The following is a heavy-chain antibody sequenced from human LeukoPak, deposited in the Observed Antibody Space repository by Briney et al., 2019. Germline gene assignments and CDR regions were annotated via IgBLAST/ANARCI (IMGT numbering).Heavy chain of an antibody. V-gene: IGHV3-11*04. D-gene: IGHD6-19*01. Sequence: GGSLRLSCAASGFTFSDYYMSWIRQAPGKGLEWVSYISSSGSTIYYADSVKGRFTISRDNAKNSLYLQMNSLRAEDTAVYYCARDYSSGNPYYYYYMDVWGKGTTVTVSS. CDR3: ARDYSSGNPYYYYYMDV. CDR1: GFTFSDYY. J-gene: IGHJ6*03. CDR2: ISSSGSTI.